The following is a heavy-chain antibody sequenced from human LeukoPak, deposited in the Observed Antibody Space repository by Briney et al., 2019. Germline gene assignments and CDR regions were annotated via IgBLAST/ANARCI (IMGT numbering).Heavy chain of an antibody. Sequence: GGSLRLSCAASGFTFSDYYMSWIRQAPGKGREWVSYISSSSSYTNYADSVKGRFTISRDNAKNSLYLQMNSLRAEDTAVYYCARDLRSNYYGSGPLDYWGQGTLVTVSS. V-gene: IGHV3-11*06. CDR3: ARDLRSNYYGSGPLDY. J-gene: IGHJ4*02. D-gene: IGHD3-10*01. CDR1: GFTFSDYY. CDR2: ISSSSSYT.